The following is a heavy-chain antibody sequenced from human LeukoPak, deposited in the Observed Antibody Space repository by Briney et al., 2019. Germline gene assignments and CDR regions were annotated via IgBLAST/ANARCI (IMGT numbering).Heavy chain of an antibody. CDR1: GGSISSYY. Sequence: SETLSLTCTVSGGSISSYYWSWIRQPPGKGLEWIGYIYYSGRTNYNPSLKSRVTISVDTSKNQFSLKLSSVTAADTAVYYCAREYNGSGYGYPYYYMDVWGKGTTVTVSS. CDR3: AREYNGSGYGYPYYYMDV. CDR2: IYYSGRT. D-gene: IGHD5-18*01. J-gene: IGHJ6*03. V-gene: IGHV4-59*01.